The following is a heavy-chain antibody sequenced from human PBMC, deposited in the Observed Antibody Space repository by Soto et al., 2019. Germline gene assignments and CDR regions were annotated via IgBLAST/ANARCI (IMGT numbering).Heavy chain of an antibody. Sequence: QVQLQESGPGLVKPSGTLSLTCAVSGGSISSSNWWSWVRQPPGKGLEWIGEIYHSGSTNYNPSLKSRVTISVDKSKNQFSLKLSSVTAADTAVYYCARDRNGYITFGGVIVMGAFDIWGQGTMVTVSS. J-gene: IGHJ3*02. CDR3: ARDRNGYITFGGVIVMGAFDI. D-gene: IGHD3-16*02. V-gene: IGHV4-4*02. CDR2: IYHSGST. CDR1: GGSISSSNW.